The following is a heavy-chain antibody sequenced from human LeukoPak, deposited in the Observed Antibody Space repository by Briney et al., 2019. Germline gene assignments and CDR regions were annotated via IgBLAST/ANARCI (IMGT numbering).Heavy chain of an antibody. D-gene: IGHD2-15*01. Sequence: ASLKVSCKASGYTFTGYYIHWVRQAPGQGLEWMGWINPNSGGTKYAQKFQGRVTMTRDTSISTAYMELNRLISDDTAVYYCARVESLYCSSGSCYDYWGQGTLVTVSS. CDR2: INPNSGGT. J-gene: IGHJ4*02. V-gene: IGHV1-2*02. CDR3: ARVESLYCSSGSCYDY. CDR1: GYTFTGYY.